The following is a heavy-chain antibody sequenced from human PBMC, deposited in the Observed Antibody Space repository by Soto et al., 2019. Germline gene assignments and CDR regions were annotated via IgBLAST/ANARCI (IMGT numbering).Heavy chain of an antibody. D-gene: IGHD2-15*01. J-gene: IGHJ3*02. CDR1: GYTFTSYG. CDR2: ISAYNGNT. V-gene: IGHV1-18*01. CDR3: ARVPIDNYCSGGSCYSVAGAFDI. Sequence: QVQLVQSGAEVKKPGASVKVSCKASGYTFTSYGISWVRQAPGQGLEWMGWISAYNGNTNYAQKLQGRVTMTTDTSPRTAYMELRSLRSDDTAVYYCARVPIDNYCSGGSCYSVAGAFDIWGQGTMVTVSS.